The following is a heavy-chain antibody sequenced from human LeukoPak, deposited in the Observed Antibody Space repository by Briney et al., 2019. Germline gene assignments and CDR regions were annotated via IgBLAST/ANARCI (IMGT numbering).Heavy chain of an antibody. CDR3: ARTVRYFDL. CDR1: GGSISSYY. J-gene: IGHJ2*01. V-gene: IGHV4-59*01. CDR2: IYYSGST. Sequence: SETLSLTCTVSGGSISSYYWSWIRQPPGKGLEWIGYIYYSGSTNYNPSLKSRVTISVDTSNNQFSLKLSSVTAADTAVYYCARTVRYFDLWGRGTLVTVSS.